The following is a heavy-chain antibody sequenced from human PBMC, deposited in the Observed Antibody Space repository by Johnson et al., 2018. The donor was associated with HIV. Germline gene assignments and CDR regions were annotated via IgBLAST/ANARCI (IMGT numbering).Heavy chain of an antibody. Sequence: EVQLVESGGGLVQPGGSLRLSCAASGFTFDDYTMHWVRQAPGKGLEWVANIKEDGSEKYYVDSVRGRFTISRDNAKNSLYLQMNSLRAEDTAVYYCARPIARGASDIWGQGKMVTVSS. CDR1: GFTFDDYT. V-gene: IGHV3-7*05. CDR2: IKEDGSEK. J-gene: IGHJ3*02. CDR3: ARPIARGASDI. D-gene: IGHD3-10*01.